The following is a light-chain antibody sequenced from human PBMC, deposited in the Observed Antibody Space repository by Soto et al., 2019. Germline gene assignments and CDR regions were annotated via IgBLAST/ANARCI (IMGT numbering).Light chain of an antibody. J-gene: IGLJ2*01. CDR3: SSSSTSRTLV. Sequence: QSALTQPPSVSGSPGQSVTISCTGTSSDIGRYNRVSWYHQPPGATPKLIIYEVNNRPSGVPDRFSGSKSGNTASLAVSGLLGEDEANYFCSSSSTSRTLVFCGGTKLTVL. CDR2: EVN. CDR1: SSDIGRYNR. V-gene: IGLV2-18*02.